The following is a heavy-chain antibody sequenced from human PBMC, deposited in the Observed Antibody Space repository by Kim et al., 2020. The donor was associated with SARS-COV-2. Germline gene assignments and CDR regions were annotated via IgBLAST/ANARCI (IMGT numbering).Heavy chain of an antibody. D-gene: IGHD3-22*01. J-gene: IGHJ4*02. V-gene: IGHV3-49*03. CDR2: IRSKAYGGTT. CDR1: GFTFGDYA. CDR3: TRDQYYDSSGYYYPFDY. Sequence: GGSLRLSCTASGFTFGDYAMSWFRQAPGKGLELVGFIRSKAYGGTTEYAASVKGRFTISRDDSKSIAYLQMNSLKTEDTAVYYCTRDQYYDSSGYYYPFDYWGQGTLVTVSS.